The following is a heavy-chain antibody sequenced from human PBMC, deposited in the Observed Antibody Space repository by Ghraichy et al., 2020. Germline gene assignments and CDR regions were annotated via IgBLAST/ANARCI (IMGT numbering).Heavy chain of an antibody. V-gene: IGHV3-30*04. CDR2: ILNDGSKK. CDR1: GFSFSDYA. D-gene: IGHD3-9*01. J-gene: IGHJ4*02. CDR3: ARGNDEYYDWLLISDF. Sequence: GGSLRLSCAASGFSFSDYAMHWVRHAPGKGLEWVAVILNDGSKKYYAESVRGQFTISRDNPKNTLYLQMNGLSAEDTAVYYCARGNDEYYDWLLISDFWGPGTLVTVSS.